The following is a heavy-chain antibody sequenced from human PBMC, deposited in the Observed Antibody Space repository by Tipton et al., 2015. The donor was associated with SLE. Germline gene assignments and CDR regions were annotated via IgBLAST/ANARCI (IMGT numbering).Heavy chain of an antibody. J-gene: IGHJ4*02. CDR1: GFTFSNYD. Sequence: SLRLSCAASGFTFSNYDMHWVRQVTGKSLEWVSAIGSGGDTYYSGSVKGRFIISREDAKNSLYLQMNSLRPGDTAVYYCVRDLPGYGGYNSWGQGTLVTVSS. V-gene: IGHV3-13*01. CDR2: IGSGGDT. D-gene: IGHD5-12*01. CDR3: VRDLPGYGGYNS.